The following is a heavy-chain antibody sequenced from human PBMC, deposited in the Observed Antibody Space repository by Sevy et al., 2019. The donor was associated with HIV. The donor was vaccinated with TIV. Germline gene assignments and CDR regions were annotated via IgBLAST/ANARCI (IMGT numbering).Heavy chain of an antibody. J-gene: IGHJ4*02. V-gene: IGHV1-2*02. CDR3: ARGGVGSGSYPH. CDR2: INPNSGGT. CDR1: GYTFTGYY. D-gene: IGHD3-10*01. Sequence: ASVKVSCKASGYTFTGYYMHWVRQAPGQGLEWMGWINPNSGGTNYSQKFQGRVTMTRDTSISTAYMELSRLRSDDTAVFYCARGGVGSGSYPHWGQGTLVTVSS.